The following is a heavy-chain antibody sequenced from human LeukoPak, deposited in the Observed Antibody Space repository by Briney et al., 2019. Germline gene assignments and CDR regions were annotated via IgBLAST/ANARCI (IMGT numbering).Heavy chain of an antibody. D-gene: IGHD6-13*01. V-gene: IGHV1-69*05. J-gene: IGHJ4*02. CDR1: GGTFSSYA. CDR2: IIPIFGTA. Sequence: SVKVSCKASGGTFSSYAISWVRQAPGQWLEWMGRIIPIFGTANYAQKFQGRVTITTDESTSTAYMELSSLRSEDTAVYYCARDGYSSSWYHYWGQGTLVTVSS. CDR3: ARDGYSSSWYHY.